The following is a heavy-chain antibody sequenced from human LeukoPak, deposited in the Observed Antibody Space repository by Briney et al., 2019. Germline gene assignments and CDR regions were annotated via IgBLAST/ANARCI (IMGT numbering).Heavy chain of an antibody. CDR2: INPSGGST. CDR1: GYTFTNYY. CDR3: ARGGLWRGESPFDP. Sequence: GASVTVSCTASGYTFTNYYMHWVRQAPGQGREWMGIINPSGGSTSYAQKFQGRVTMTRDTSTSTVYMELSSLRSEDPAVYYCARGGLWRGESPFDPGGQGTLVTVS. V-gene: IGHV1-46*01. D-gene: IGHD3-10*01. J-gene: IGHJ5*02.